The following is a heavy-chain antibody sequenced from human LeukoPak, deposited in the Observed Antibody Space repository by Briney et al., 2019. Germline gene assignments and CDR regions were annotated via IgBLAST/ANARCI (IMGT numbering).Heavy chain of an antibody. CDR1: GGSISSGGYY. J-gene: IGHJ5*02. CDR2: IYHSGST. D-gene: IGHD3-3*01. Sequence: SQTLSLTCTVSGGSISSGGYYWSWIRQPPGKGLEWIGYIYHSGSTYYNPSLKSRVTISVDRSKNQFSLKLSSVTAADTAVYYCARAGLAWSGPNWFDPWGQGTLVTVSS. CDR3: ARAGLAWSGPNWFDP. V-gene: IGHV4-30-2*01.